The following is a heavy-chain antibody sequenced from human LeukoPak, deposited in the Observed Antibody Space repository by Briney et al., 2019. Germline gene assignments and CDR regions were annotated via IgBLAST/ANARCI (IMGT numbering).Heavy chain of an antibody. D-gene: IGHD5-12*01. Sequence: GASVKVSCKASGYTFTDYYLHWVRQAPGQGLEWMGWINPNSGGTSYAQKFQGRVTMTRDTSITTAYMELNSLRSDDTAIYYCARTDSGYDFGNNWFDPWGQGTLVTVSS. CDR1: GYTFTDYY. V-gene: IGHV1-2*02. CDR2: INPNSGGT. J-gene: IGHJ5*02. CDR3: ARTDSGYDFGNNWFDP.